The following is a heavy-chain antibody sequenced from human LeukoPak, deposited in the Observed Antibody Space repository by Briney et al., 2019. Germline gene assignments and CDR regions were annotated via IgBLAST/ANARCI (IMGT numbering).Heavy chain of an antibody. CDR3: AVLAVPAVGY. CDR1: GFTFSSFA. Sequence: SGGSLRLSCAASGFTFSSFAMSWVRQAPGKGLEWVSSVSDSDENTYYAESMKGRFTMSGDKSKNTLYLQMSNLRAEDTAVYHCAVLAVPAVGYWGQGTLVIVSS. CDR2: VSDSDENT. D-gene: IGHD2-15*01. J-gene: IGHJ4*02. V-gene: IGHV3-23*01.